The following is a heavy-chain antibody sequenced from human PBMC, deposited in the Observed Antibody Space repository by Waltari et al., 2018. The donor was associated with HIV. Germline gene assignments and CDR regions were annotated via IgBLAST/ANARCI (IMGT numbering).Heavy chain of an antibody. CDR2: INHRGSN. CDR1: HASFSDYY. CDR3: AGGRDSREQRLVAGFDF. D-gene: IGHD2-8*02. V-gene: IGHV4-34*02. J-gene: IGHJ4*02. Sequence: QVQLQQWGAGLLKPSDTLSLTCAVYHASFSDYYWTWIRQIPGKRLEWIGEINHRGSNDYNPSLKSRVTMSSDMSKRQFSMRLKSVVAADTALYFCAGGRDSREQRLVAGFDFWGRGTLVTVSS.